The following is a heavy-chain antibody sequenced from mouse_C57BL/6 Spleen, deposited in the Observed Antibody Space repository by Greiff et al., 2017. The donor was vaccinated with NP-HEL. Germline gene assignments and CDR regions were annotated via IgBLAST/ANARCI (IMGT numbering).Heavy chain of an antibody. CDR3: AREHYYGSSYDYAMDY. D-gene: IGHD1-1*01. CDR2: INPNNGGT. V-gene: IGHV1-26*01. J-gene: IGHJ4*01. CDR1: GYTFTDYY. Sequence: VQLQQPGAELVKPGASVKISCKASGYTFTDYYMNWVKQSHGKSLEWIGDINPNNGGTSYNQKFKGKATLTVDKSSSTAYMELRSLTSEDSAVYYCAREHYYGSSYDYAMDYWGQGTSVTVSS.